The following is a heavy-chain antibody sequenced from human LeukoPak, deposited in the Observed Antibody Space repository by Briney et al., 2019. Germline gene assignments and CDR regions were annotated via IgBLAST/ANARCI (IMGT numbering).Heavy chain of an antibody. CDR3: ARGYGDYGY. CDR1: GFTFGDYA. V-gene: IGHV3-7*01. CDR2: IKQDGSEK. Sequence: GGSLRLSCTASGFTFGDYAMSWVRQAPGKGLEWVANIKQDGSEKYYVDSVKGRFTISRDNAKNSLYLQMNSLRAEDTAVYYCARGYGDYGYWGQGTLVTVSS. D-gene: IGHD4-17*01. J-gene: IGHJ4*02.